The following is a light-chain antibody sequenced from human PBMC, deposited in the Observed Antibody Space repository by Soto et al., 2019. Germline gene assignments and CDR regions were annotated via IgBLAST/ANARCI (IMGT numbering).Light chain of an antibody. Sequence: EIVMTQSPATLSVSPGESATLSCTASQSINSNLAWYQQRPGQAPRLLIYGASTRATGIPARFSGSGSGTEFTLTISSLQSEDFAVYYCQQYNNWWTFGQGTKVDIK. CDR2: GAS. CDR1: QSINSN. V-gene: IGKV3-15*01. J-gene: IGKJ1*01. CDR3: QQYNNWWT.